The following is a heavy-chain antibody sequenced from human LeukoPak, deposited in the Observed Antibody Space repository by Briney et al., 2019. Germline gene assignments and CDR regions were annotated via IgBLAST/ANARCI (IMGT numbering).Heavy chain of an antibody. CDR1: GGSISSSNW. J-gene: IGHJ4*02. V-gene: IGHV4-4*02. CDR3: ARQLAYCGGDCYFY. Sequence: PSETLSLTCAVSGGSISSSNWWSWVRQPPGKELEWIGEIYHSGSTNYNPSPKSRVTISVDKSKNQFSLKLSSVTAADTAVYYCARQLAYCGGDCYFYWGQGTLVTVSS. CDR2: IYHSGST. D-gene: IGHD2-21*02.